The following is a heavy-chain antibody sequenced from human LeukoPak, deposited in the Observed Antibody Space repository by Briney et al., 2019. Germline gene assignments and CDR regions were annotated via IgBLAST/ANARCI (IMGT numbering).Heavy chain of an antibody. J-gene: IGHJ4*02. CDR2: IYPGDSDT. D-gene: IGHD6-19*01. V-gene: IGHV5-51*01. Sequence: ESLKISCKGSGYSFTSYWIGWVRQMPGKGLEWMGIIYPGDSDTRYSPSFQGQVTISADKSISTAYLQWSSLKASDTAMYYCARQSIAVAGTDYFDYWGQGTLVTVSS. CDR3: ARQSIAVAGTDYFDY. CDR1: GYSFTSYW.